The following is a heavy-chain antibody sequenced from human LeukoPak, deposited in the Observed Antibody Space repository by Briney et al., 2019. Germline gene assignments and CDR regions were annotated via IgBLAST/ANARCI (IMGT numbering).Heavy chain of an antibody. V-gene: IGHV4-59*11. CDR3: ARGPESWGGDILQY. J-gene: IGHJ4*02. Sequence: PSETLSLTCTVSGGSFSRHYSRCIRQPPGKGLEWIGYINYSGTTNYNPSLKSRVTLSVDTSKKQFSLRLTSVTAADTAVYYCARGPESWGGDILQYGAQGTLVTVSS. CDR1: GGSFSRHY. CDR2: INYSGTT. D-gene: IGHD2-21*01.